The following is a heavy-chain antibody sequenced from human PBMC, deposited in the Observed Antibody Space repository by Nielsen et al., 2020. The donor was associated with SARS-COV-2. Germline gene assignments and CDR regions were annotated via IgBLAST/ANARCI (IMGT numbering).Heavy chain of an antibody. CDR2: FDPEDGET. V-gene: IGHV1-24*01. CDR3: ARDYYDSSGYPLEYFQH. CDR1: GYTLTELS. Sequence: ASVKVSCKVSGYTLTELSMHWVRQAPGKGLEWMEGFDPEDGETIYAQKFQGRVTITADESTSTAYMELSSLRSEDTAVYYCARDYYDSSGYPLEYFQHWGQGTLVTVSS. J-gene: IGHJ1*01. D-gene: IGHD3-22*01.